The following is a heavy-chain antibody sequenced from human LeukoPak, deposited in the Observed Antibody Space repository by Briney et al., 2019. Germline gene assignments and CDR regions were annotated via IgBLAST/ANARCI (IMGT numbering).Heavy chain of an antibody. CDR3: ARDQKDGYSDP. J-gene: IGHJ5*02. D-gene: IGHD5-24*01. V-gene: IGHV4-39*02. CDR1: GVSISSSNSY. Sequence: PSETLSLTCTVSGVSISSSNSYWGWIRQPPGKGLEWIGSIYYSGNTYYNASLKSQVSISIDTSKNQFSLKLSSVTAADTAVYYCARDQKDGYSDPWGQGTLVTVSS. CDR2: IYYSGNT.